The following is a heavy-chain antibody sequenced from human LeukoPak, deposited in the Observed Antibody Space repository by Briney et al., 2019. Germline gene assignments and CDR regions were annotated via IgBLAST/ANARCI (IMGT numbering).Heavy chain of an antibody. CDR1: GFTFSSYS. V-gene: IGHV3-21*01. CDR2: ISSSSSYI. Sequence: GGSLRLSCAASGFTFSSYSMNWVRQAPGKGLEWVSSISSSSSYIYYADSVKGRFTISRDNAKNSLYLQMNSLRAEDTAVYYCARLFSARWHISVFDYWGQGTLVTVSS. J-gene: IGHJ4*02. CDR3: ARLFSARWHISVFDY. D-gene: IGHD3-9*01.